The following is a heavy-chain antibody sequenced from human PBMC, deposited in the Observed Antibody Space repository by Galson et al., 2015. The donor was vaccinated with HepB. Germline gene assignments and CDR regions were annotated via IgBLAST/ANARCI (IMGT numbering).Heavy chain of an antibody. CDR3: ASSLVVPAGTEYYYYGMDV. CDR2: IYYSGNT. V-gene: IGHV4-59*08. CDR1: GVSISNYY. D-gene: IGHD2-2*01. Sequence: LSLTCTVSGVSISNYYWSWIRQPPGKGLGWIGYIYYSGNTNYNPSLKSRVTISLDTSKNQFSLKLSSVTAADTAVYYCASSLVVPAGTEYYYYGMDVWGQGTTVTVSS. J-gene: IGHJ6*02.